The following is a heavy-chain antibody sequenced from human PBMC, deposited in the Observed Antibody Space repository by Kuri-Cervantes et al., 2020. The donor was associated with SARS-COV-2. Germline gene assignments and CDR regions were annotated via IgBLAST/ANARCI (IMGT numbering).Heavy chain of an antibody. V-gene: IGHV3-74*01. Sequence: GGSLRLSCAASGFTFSSYWMHWVRQAPGKGLVWVSRINSDGSSTSYADSVKGRFTISRDNSKNTLYLQMNSLRAEDTAVYYCARDAWYYDFWSGYHSPSGDSYYFDYWGQGNRVTVSS. J-gene: IGHJ4*02. D-gene: IGHD3-3*01. CDR1: GFTFSSYW. CDR2: INSDGSST. CDR3: ARDAWYYDFWSGYHSPSGDSYYFDY.